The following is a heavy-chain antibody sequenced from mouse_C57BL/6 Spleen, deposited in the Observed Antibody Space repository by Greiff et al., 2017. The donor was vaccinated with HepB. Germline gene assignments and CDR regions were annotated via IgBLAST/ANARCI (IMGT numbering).Heavy chain of an antibody. J-gene: IGHJ2*01. CDR2: IYPGDGDT. Sequence: QVQLKESGAELVKPGASVKISCKASVYAFSSYWMNWVKQRAGKGLEWIGQIYPGDGDTNYTGKFMGRATLTADKSSSTAYMQLSNLTSEDSAVYFCARNIYYDNWGQGTTFTVSS. CDR1: VYAFSSYW. CDR3: ARNIYYDN. V-gene: IGHV1-80*01.